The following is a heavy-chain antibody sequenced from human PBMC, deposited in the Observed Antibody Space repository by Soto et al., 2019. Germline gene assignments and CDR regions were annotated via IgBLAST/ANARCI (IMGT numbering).Heavy chain of an antibody. V-gene: IGHV1-18*01. D-gene: IGHD3-16*02. CDR1: GYTFTSYG. CDR3: AREEAYDYVWGSYRPTSPLGY. J-gene: IGHJ4*02. CDR2: ISAYNGNT. Sequence: ASVKVSCKASGYTFTSYGISWVRQAPGQGLEWMGWISAYNGNTNYAQKLQGRVTMTTDTSTSTAYMELRSLRSDDTAVYYCAREEAYDYVWGSYRPTSPLGYWGRGTLVTVSS.